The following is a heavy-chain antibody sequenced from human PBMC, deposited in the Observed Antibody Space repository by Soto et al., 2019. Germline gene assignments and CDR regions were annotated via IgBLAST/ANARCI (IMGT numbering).Heavy chain of an antibody. V-gene: IGHV3-73*01. CDR2: IRSKANSYTT. CDR1: GFSFSDST. Sequence: EVQLVESGGGLVQPGGSLKLSCATSGFSFSDSTIHWVHRASGKGLEWVGRIRSKANSYTTEYAASVKGKFTISRDDTKNTAYLQMNSLKTEDTAVYFCTSFRHAVAGAENFDYWGQGTLVTVSS. D-gene: IGHD6-19*01. J-gene: IGHJ4*02. CDR3: TSFRHAVAGAENFDY.